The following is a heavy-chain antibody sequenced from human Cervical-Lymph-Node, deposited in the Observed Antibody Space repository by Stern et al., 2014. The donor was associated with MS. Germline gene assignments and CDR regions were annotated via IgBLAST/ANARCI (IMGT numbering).Heavy chain of an antibody. Sequence: QVQLVESGAEVKKPGASVKVSCKASGGTFSSYAISWVRQAPGQGLEWMGKIIPAFGAGTSAQKFQGRVTITADESTSTVYMELTSLRSEDTAVYYCARATSSGYQGYYYGMDVWGQGTTVTVSS. CDR1: GGTFSSYA. CDR3: ARATSSGYQGYYYGMDV. V-gene: IGHV1-69*18. J-gene: IGHJ6*02. CDR2: IIPAFGAG. D-gene: IGHD3-22*01.